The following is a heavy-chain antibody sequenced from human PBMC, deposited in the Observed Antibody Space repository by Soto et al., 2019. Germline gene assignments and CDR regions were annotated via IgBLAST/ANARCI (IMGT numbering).Heavy chain of an antibody. CDR1: GYTFNNYW. V-gene: IGHV5-51*01. CDR3: ARYPVGATLSYFDS. Sequence: PGESLKISCEGSGYTFNNYWIAWVRQMPGKGLEWMGIIYPGDSDTRYSPSFQGQVTISADKSISTAYLQWSILRASDTAMYYCARYPVGATLSYFDSCGQGTLVTVSS. CDR2: IYPGDSDT. J-gene: IGHJ4*02. D-gene: IGHD1-26*01.